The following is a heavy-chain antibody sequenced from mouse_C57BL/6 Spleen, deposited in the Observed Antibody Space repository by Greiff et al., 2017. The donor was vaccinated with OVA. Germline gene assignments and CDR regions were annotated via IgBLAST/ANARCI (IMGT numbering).Heavy chain of an antibody. CDR3: ARRIGSSPYYYAMDD. J-gene: IGHJ4*01. CDR2: IHPNSGST. Sequence: QVQLQQPGAELVKPGASVKLSCKASGYTFTSYWMHWVKQRPGQGLEWIGMIHPNSGSTNYNEKFKSKATLTVDKSSSTAYMQLSSLTSEDSAVYYCARRIGSSPYYYAMDDWGKGTSVTVSS. D-gene: IGHD1-1*01. CDR1: GYTFTSYW. V-gene: IGHV1-64*01.